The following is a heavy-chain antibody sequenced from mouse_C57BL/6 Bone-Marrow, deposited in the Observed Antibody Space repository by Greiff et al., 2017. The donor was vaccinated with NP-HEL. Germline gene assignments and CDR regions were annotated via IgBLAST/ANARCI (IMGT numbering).Heavy chain of an antibody. CDR3: ARGDDGYYVDY. CDR2: INPYNGGT. CDR1: GYTFTDYY. Sequence: VQLQQSGPVLVKPGASVKMSCKASGYTFTDYYMNWVKQSHGKSLEWIGVINPYNGGTSYNQKFKGKATLTVDKSSSTAYMELNSLTSEDSAVYYCARGDDGYYVDYWGQGTSVTVSS. J-gene: IGHJ4*01. D-gene: IGHD2-3*01. V-gene: IGHV1-19*01.